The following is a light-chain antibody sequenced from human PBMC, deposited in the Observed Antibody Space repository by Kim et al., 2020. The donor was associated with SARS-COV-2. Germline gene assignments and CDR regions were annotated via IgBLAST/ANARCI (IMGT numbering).Light chain of an antibody. J-gene: IGKJ1*01. Sequence: PVARSESVGNMVTITGRASQGISNFLAWFQQKPGKVPKRLIYSASTLQSGVPSRFSGSGSGTEFTLTISSLQPEDFATYYCLQHNTYPRTFGQGTKV. CDR1: QGISNF. V-gene: IGKV1-17*03. CDR3: LQHNTYPRT. CDR2: SAS.